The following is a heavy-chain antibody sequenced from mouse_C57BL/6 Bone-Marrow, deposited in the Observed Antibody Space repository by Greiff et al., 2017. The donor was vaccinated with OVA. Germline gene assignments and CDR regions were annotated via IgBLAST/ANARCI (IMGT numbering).Heavy chain of an antibody. V-gene: IGHV5-4*01. Sequence: VQLKESGGGLVKPGGSLKLSCAASGFTFSSYAMSWVRQTPEKRLEWVATISDGGSYTYYPDNVKGRFTISRDNAKNNLYLQMSHLKSEDTAMYDCARDLAYYGSLFDYWGQGTTLTVSS. J-gene: IGHJ2*01. CDR2: ISDGGSYT. CDR3: ARDLAYYGSLFDY. D-gene: IGHD1-1*01. CDR1: GFTFSSYA.